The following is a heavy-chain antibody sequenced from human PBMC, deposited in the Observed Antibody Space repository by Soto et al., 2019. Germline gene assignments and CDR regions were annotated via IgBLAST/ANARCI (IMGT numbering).Heavy chain of an antibody. Sequence: EVQLLESGGGLVQPGGSLRLSCAASGFTFSSYAMSWVRQAPGKGLEWVSSISGSGGSTYYADSVKGRFTISRDNSKNTLYLQMNSLRAEDTAVYYCAKDRISPYYYYYGMDVWGQGTTFTVSS. CDR3: AKDRISPYYYYYGMDV. CDR1: GFTFSSYA. V-gene: IGHV3-23*01. CDR2: ISGSGGST. D-gene: IGHD3-10*01. J-gene: IGHJ6*02.